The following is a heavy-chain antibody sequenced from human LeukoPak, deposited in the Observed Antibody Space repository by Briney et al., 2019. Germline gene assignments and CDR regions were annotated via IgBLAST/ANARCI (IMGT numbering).Heavy chain of an antibody. CDR2: LNPNSGGT. Sequence: ASVKVSCKASGYTFTGYYMHWVRQAPGQGPEWMGRLNPNSGGTNYAQKFQGRVTMTRDMSISTAYMELSRLRSDDTAVYYCASGGYSSSWYEDPNWFDPWGQGTLVTVSS. J-gene: IGHJ5*02. D-gene: IGHD6-13*01. CDR3: ASGGYSSSWYEDPNWFDP. CDR1: GYTFTGYY. V-gene: IGHV1-2*06.